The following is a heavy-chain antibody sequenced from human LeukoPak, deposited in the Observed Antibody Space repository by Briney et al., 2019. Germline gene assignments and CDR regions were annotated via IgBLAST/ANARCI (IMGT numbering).Heavy chain of an antibody. CDR2: IYYSGST. D-gene: IGHD6-19*01. J-gene: IGHJ4*02. CDR1: GGSISSSSYY. Sequence: PSETLSLTCTVSGGSISSSSYYWGWIRQPPGKGLEWIGYIYYSGSTYYNPSLKSRVTISVDTSKNQFSLKLSSVTAADTAVYYCAAYSSGWYFFDYWGQGTLVTVSS. CDR3: AAYSSGWYFFDY. V-gene: IGHV4-31*03.